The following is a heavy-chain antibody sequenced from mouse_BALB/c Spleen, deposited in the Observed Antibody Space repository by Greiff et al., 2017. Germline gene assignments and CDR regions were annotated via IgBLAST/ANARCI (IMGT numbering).Heavy chain of an antibody. Sequence: QVQLQQSGAELVRPGSSVKISCKASGYAFSSYWMNWVKQRPGQGLEWIGQIYPGDGDTNYNGKFKGKATLTADKSSSTAYMQLSSLTSEDSAVYYCTRLHGNYEAWFAYWGQGTLVTVSA. CDR2: IYPGDGDT. CDR3: TRLHGNYEAWFAY. J-gene: IGHJ3*01. V-gene: IGHV1-80*01. CDR1: GYAFSSYW. D-gene: IGHD2-1*01.